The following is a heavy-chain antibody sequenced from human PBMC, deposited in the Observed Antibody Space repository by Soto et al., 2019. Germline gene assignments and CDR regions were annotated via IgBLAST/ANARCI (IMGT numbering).Heavy chain of an antibody. CDR1: GGTFSSYA. CDR2: IIPIFGTA. CDR3: ARKGYRYAAGGYYGMDV. Sequence: QVQLVQSGAEVKKPGSSVKVSCKASGGTFSSYAISWVRQAPGQGLEWLGGIIPIFGTANYAQKFQGRVTIPADESTSTAYMELSSLRSEDTAVYYCARKGYRYAAGGYYGMDVWGQGTTVTVSA. V-gene: IGHV1-69*01. D-gene: IGHD2-2*01. J-gene: IGHJ6*01.